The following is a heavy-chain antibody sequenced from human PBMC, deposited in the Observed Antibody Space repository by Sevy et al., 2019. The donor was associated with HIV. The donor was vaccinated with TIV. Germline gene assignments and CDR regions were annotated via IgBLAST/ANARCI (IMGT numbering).Heavy chain of an antibody. V-gene: IGHV3-30*03. CDR1: GFSFSDYR. CDR2: ISYDGRNNK. J-gene: IGHJ4*02. CDR3: ARDRGEILSSAFDY. D-gene: IGHD3-16*01. Sequence: GGSLRLSCAASGFSFSDYRMHWVRQAPDKGLEWVAVISYDGRNNKYNADSVKGRFTISRDNSKNTLYLQMNSLRAEDTAIYYCARDRGEILSSAFDYWGQGTLVTVSS.